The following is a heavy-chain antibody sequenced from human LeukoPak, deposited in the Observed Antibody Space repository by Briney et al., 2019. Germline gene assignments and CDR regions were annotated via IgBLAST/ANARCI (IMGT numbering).Heavy chain of an antibody. Sequence: GGSLRLSCAASGFTFSSYAMSWVRQTPGKGLEWVSTISGSAGSISYADSVKGRFTVSRDNSRNTLYLQMNSLRAEDTAVYYCAKGSVVVPAAGLDFDYWGQGTLVTVSS. CDR1: GFTFSSYA. J-gene: IGHJ4*02. CDR3: AKGSVVVPAAGLDFDY. D-gene: IGHD2-2*01. V-gene: IGHV3-23*01. CDR2: ISGSAGSI.